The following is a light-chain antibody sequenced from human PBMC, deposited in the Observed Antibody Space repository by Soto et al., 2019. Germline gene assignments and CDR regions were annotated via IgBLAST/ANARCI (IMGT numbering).Light chain of an antibody. CDR1: QSVSSDY. J-gene: IGKJ1*01. CDR2: AAS. CDR3: QQYSDSVGT. V-gene: IGKV3-20*01. Sequence: EIVLSQSPGTLSLSPGERATLSCRASQSVSSDYLAWYQQRPGQAPRLLIYAASSRATGIPDRFSGSGSGTDFTLTISRLEPEDFAVYYCQQYSDSVGTFGQGT.